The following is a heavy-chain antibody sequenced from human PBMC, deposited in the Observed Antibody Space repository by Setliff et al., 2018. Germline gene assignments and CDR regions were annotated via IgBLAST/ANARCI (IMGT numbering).Heavy chain of an antibody. Sequence: PGESLKISCKGSGYSFTSYWIGWVRQMPGKGLEWMGIIYPADSDTTYSPSFQGQVTISVDKSLSTAYLQWSSLKASDSGKYYCARRGYGGYIYGSFDSWGQGTLVTVSS. CDR3: ARRGYGGYIYGSFDS. CDR2: IYPADSDT. D-gene: IGHD5-18*01. CDR1: GYSFTSYW. J-gene: IGHJ5*01. V-gene: IGHV5-51*01.